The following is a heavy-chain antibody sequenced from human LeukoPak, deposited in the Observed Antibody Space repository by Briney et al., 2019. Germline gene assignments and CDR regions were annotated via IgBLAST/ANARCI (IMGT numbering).Heavy chain of an antibody. J-gene: IGHJ6*02. Sequence: GGSLRLSCAASGFTFSSYWMSWVRQAPGKGLEWVANIKQDGSEKYYVDSVKGRFTISRDNAKSSLYLQMNSLRAEDTAVYYCARVGPNYYYYYGMDVWGQGTTVTVSS. CDR3: ARVGPNYYYYYGMDV. V-gene: IGHV3-7*01. CDR2: IKQDGSEK. CDR1: GFTFSSYW.